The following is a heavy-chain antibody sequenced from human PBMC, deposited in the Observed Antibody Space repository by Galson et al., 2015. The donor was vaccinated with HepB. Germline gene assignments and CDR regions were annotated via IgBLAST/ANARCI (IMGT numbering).Heavy chain of an antibody. CDR2: ISGSGGST. Sequence: SLRLSCAASGFTFSSYAMSWVRRAPGKGLEWVSAISGSGGSTYYADSVKGRFTISRDNSKNTLYLQMNSLRAEDTAVYYCAKDSDDIVVVPAAMRGFKWNWFDPWGQGTLVTVSS. V-gene: IGHV3-23*01. CDR3: AKDSDDIVVVPAAMRGFKWNWFDP. J-gene: IGHJ5*02. CDR1: GFTFSSYA. D-gene: IGHD2-2*01.